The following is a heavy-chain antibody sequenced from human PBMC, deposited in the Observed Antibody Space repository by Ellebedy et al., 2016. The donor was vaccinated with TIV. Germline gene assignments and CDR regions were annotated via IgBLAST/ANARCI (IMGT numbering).Heavy chain of an antibody. Sequence: GESLKISCAASGLTFSSDAMSWVRQAPGKGLEWVSSINGSGGSTYYADSVKGRFTISRDNSKNTVFLQMNSLRDEDTAVYYCATLSGYDQRDFWGQGTLVTVSS. D-gene: IGHD5-12*01. CDR2: INGSGGST. J-gene: IGHJ4*02. CDR1: GLTFSSDA. V-gene: IGHV3-23*01. CDR3: ATLSGYDQRDF.